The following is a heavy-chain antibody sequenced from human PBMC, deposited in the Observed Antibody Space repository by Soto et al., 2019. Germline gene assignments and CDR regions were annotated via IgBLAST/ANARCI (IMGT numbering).Heavy chain of an antibody. CDR3: ARSRHGSGSYTHFYYGLDV. J-gene: IGHJ6*02. Sequence: QVQLVESGGGVVQPGRSLRLSCAASGFTFISYAMHWVRQAPGKGLEGVAVISLDGSTEYYADSVKGRFTISRDNSKNTVYLQMNSLRSEDTAVYYCARSRHGSGSYTHFYYGLDVWGQGTTVTVSS. V-gene: IGHV3-30-3*01. CDR2: ISLDGSTE. CDR1: GFTFISYA. D-gene: IGHD3-10*01.